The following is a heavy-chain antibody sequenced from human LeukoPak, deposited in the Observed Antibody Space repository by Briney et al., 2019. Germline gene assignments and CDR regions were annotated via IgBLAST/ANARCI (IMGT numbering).Heavy chain of an antibody. V-gene: IGHV1-46*01. D-gene: IGHD4-17*01. CDR3: TGEAGYGDFDY. J-gene: IGHJ4*02. CDR2: SNPSGCST. Sequence: ASVKVSCKASGYTFTSYYIHWVRQAPGQGLEWMGISNPSGCSTRYAQRFQGRVTMTSDTSTSTVYLELSSLRSEDTAVYYCTGEAGYGDFDYWGQGTLVTVSS. CDR1: GYTFTSYY.